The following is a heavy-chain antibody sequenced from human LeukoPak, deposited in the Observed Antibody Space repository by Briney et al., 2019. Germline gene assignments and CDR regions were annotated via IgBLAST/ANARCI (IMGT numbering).Heavy chain of an antibody. D-gene: IGHD3-22*01. CDR3: ARVMIGTGNWFDP. V-gene: IGHV3-11*06. J-gene: IGHJ5*02. Sequence: GGSLRLSCVASGFTFSDYYMSWIRQAPGKGLEWVSYISMSSTYSSYADSVKGRFTISRDNAKNSLYLQMNSLRAEDTAVYYCARVMIGTGNWFDPWGQGTLVTVSS. CDR2: ISMSSTYS. CDR1: GFTFSDYY.